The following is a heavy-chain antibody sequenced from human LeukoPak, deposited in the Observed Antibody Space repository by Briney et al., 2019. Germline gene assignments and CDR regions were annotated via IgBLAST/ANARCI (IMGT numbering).Heavy chain of an antibody. CDR1: GGSISSSSYY. J-gene: IGHJ6*03. Sequence: PSETLSLTCTVSGGSISSSSYYWGWIRQPPGKGLEWIGSIYYSGSTYYNPSLKSRVTISVDTSKNQFSLKLSSVTAADTAVYYCARLIVYSGYGVQTEDLVRYYYYYMDVWGKGTTVTVSS. CDR3: ARLIVYSGYGVQTEDLVRYYYYYMDV. CDR2: IYYSGST. V-gene: IGHV4-39*01. D-gene: IGHD5-12*01.